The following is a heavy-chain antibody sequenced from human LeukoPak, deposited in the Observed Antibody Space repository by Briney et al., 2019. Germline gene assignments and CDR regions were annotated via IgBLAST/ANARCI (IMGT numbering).Heavy chain of an antibody. CDR3: ARQAVGDYDY. J-gene: IGHJ4*02. V-gene: IGHV5-51*01. Sequence: GESLKISCKGSGYSFASHSIAWVRQMPGQGLEWVGIIYPADSDTKYSPSFQGQVTISVDKSISTAYLQWGSLKASDTAMYYCARQAVGDYDYWGQGTLVTVSS. CDR1: GYSFASHS. D-gene: IGHD6-13*01. CDR2: IYPADSDT.